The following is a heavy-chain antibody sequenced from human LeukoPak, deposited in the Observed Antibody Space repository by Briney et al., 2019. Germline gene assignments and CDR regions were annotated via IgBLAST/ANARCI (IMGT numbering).Heavy chain of an antibody. CDR3: AKVPYSDYGSGRPPFMDV. CDR1: GFTFSNYA. V-gene: IGHV3-23*01. CDR2: IRDRGGST. D-gene: IGHD3-10*01. Sequence: GGSLRLSCAASGFTFSNYAMSWVRQAPGKGLEWVSTIRDRGGSTYYADSVKGRFTISRDNSKSTLYLRMNSLRAEDTAIHYCAKVPYSDYGSGRPPFMDVWGQGTTVAVSS. J-gene: IGHJ6*02.